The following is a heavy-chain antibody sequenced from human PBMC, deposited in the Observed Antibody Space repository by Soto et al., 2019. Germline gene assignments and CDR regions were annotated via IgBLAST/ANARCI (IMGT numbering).Heavy chain of an antibody. CDR2: IIPIFGTA. Sequence: QVQLVQSGAEVKKPGSSVKVSCKASGGTFSSYAISWVRQAPGQGLEWMGGIIPIFGTAYYAQKFQDRVTITADESTSTAYMELSSLTSEDTAVYYCARGGDWLTHNWFDPWGQGTLVTVSS. CDR3: ARGGDWLTHNWFDP. J-gene: IGHJ5*02. CDR1: GGTFSSYA. V-gene: IGHV1-69*12. D-gene: IGHD3-9*01.